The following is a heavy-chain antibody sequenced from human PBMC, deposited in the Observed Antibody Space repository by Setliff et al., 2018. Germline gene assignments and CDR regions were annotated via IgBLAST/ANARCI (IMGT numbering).Heavy chain of an antibody. J-gene: IGHJ3*02. CDR1: GYSISSGYY. D-gene: IGHD2-21*01. V-gene: IGHV4-38-2*01. Sequence: SETLSLTCAVSGYSISSGYYWAWIRQPPEKGLEWIGSIYRTGNTHYNPSLKSRVTISLDTSKNQFSLKLASVTAADTAVYYCARVALVVVIRNAFDIWGQGTMVTVSS. CDR2: IYRTGNT. CDR3: ARVALVVVIRNAFDI.